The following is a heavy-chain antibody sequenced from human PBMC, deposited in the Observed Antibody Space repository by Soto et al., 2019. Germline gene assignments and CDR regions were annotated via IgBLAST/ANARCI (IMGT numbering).Heavy chain of an antibody. V-gene: IGHV1-69*06. CDR2: IIPIFGTA. CDR3: AGRCDGTNCLGHLDS. J-gene: IGHJ4*02. D-gene: IGHD2-2*01. CDR1: VGPVNNWA. Sequence: VPVSCPASVGPVNNWAINWVRQAPGQGLEWMAGIIPIFGTANYAQKFQGRVTITADKSTSTAYMELNSLRSEDTAVYYCAGRCDGTNCLGHLDSWGQGSMGT.